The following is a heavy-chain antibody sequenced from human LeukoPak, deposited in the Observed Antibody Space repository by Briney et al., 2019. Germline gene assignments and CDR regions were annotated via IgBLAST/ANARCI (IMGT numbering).Heavy chain of an antibody. J-gene: IGHJ4*02. D-gene: IGHD5-12*01. CDR3: AREGRGYSGYDYGVDY. V-gene: IGHV3-21*01. CDR2: ISSSSSYI. Sequence: PGGSLRLSCAASGFTFSSYSMNWVRQAPGKGLEWVSSISSSSSYIYYADSVKGRFTISRDNAKNSLYLQMNSLRAEDTAVYYCAREGRGYSGYDYGVDYWGQGTLVTVSS. CDR1: GFTFSSYS.